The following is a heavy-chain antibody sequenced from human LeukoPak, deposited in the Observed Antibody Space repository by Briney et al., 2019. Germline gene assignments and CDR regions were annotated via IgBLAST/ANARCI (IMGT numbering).Heavy chain of an antibody. CDR1: GGSISRYY. CDR2: IYHSGST. Sequence: SETLSLTCTVSGGSISRYYWSWLRQPAGKGLEWIGSIYHSGSTYYNPSLKSRVTISVDTSKNQFSLKLSSVTAADTAVYYCARRRSSTGDAFDIWGQGTMVTVSS. D-gene: IGHD1-14*01. CDR3: ARRRSSTGDAFDI. V-gene: IGHV4-59*08. J-gene: IGHJ3*02.